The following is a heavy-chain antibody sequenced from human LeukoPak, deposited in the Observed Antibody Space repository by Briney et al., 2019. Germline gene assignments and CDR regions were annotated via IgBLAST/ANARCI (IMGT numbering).Heavy chain of an antibody. D-gene: IGHD3-10*01. J-gene: IGHJ4*02. CDR1: GGSISSYY. CDR2: IYYTGST. V-gene: IGHV4-59*08. Sequence: SETLSLTCTVSGGSISSYYWSWIRQPPGKGLEWIGYIYYTGSTNYNPSLKSRVTISVDTSKNQFSLKLSSVTAADTAVYYCARTRYYYNSRSYGAPYYFDYWGQGTLVTVSS. CDR3: ARTRYYYNSRSYGAPYYFDY.